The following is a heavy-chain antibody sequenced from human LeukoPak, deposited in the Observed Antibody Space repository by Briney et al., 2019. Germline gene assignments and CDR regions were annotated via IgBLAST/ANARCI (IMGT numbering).Heavy chain of an antibody. D-gene: IGHD5-18*01. CDR2: ISGSGGST. J-gene: IGHJ3*02. CDR1: GDSITANN. V-gene: IGHV3-23*01. CDR3: ARSRRIQLNGWDEEGAFDI. Sequence: PSETLSLTCTVSGDSITANNLWSWVRQSPGKGLEWVSAISGSGGSTYYADSVKGRFTISRDNSKNTLYLQMNSLRAEDTAVYYCARSRRIQLNGWDEEGAFDIWGQGTMVTVSS.